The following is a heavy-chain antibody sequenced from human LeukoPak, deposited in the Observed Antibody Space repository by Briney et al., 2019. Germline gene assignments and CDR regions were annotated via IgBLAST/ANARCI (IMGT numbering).Heavy chain of an antibody. V-gene: IGHV3-33*01. CDR2: IWYDGTNK. CDR1: GFTFRSYG. D-gene: IGHD1-14*01. Sequence: GGSLRLSWAASGFTFRSYGMHSVRQAPGKGLEWVAVIWYDGTNKYYADSVKGRFTISRDDSKNTLYLQMNSLRAEDTAVYYSARDQGITYRLFQYWGQGTLVTVSS. CDR3: ARDQGITYRLFQY. J-gene: IGHJ4*02.